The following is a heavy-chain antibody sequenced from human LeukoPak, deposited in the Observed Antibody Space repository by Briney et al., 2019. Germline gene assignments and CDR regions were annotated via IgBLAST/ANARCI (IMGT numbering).Heavy chain of an antibody. Sequence: PGGSLRLSCAASGFTFSSYWMSWVRQAPGKGLEWVANIKQDGSEKYYVDSVKGRFTISRDNAKNSLYLQMNSLRAEDTAVYYCARQPYCGGDCYSGYFDYWGQGTLVTVSS. CDR1: GFTFSSYW. CDR3: ARQPYCGGDCYSGYFDY. D-gene: IGHD2-21*02. J-gene: IGHJ4*02. CDR2: IKQDGSEK. V-gene: IGHV3-7*01.